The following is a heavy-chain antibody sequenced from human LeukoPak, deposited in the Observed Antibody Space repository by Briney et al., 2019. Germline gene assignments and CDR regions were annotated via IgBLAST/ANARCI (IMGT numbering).Heavy chain of an antibody. D-gene: IGHD5-24*01. V-gene: IGHV1-46*01. CDR2: INPSGGST. CDR1: GYTFTGYY. J-gene: IGHJ5*02. CDR3: ARDLRNTREIEFDP. Sequence: ASVKVSCKASGYTFTGYYMHWVRQAPGQGLEWMGMINPSGGSTSYAQKFQGRVTITADESTSTAYMELSSLRSEDTAVYYCARDLRNTREIEFDPWGQGTLVTVSS.